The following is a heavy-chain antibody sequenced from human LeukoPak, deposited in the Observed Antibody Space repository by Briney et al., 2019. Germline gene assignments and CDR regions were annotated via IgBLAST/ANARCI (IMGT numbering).Heavy chain of an antibody. J-gene: IGHJ4*02. Sequence: GESLKISCKGPRHSFHSQWIGWVRQMPGKSLEWMGIIYPDDSDTRYSPSFQGQVTISADKSISTAYLQWNSLEASDSAIYYCARRGDSDFRIDWGQGTLVTVSS. V-gene: IGHV5-51*01. D-gene: IGHD2-21*02. CDR2: IYPDDSDT. CDR3: ARRGDSDFRID. CDR1: RHSFHSQW.